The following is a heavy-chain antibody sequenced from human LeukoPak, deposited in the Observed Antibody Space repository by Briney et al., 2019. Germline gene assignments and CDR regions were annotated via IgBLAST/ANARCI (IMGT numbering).Heavy chain of an antibody. CDR1: RFTFSDYY. Sequence: GGSLRLSCAASRFTFSDYYMVWIRQAPGKGLEWVSYISNSGSSTKYADSVRGRFTISRDNSKNTVYLQMKSLRAEDTAVYFCAKVLTGSQDYWGQGTLVTVSS. CDR2: ISNSGSST. V-gene: IGHV3-11*03. CDR3: AKVLTGSQDY. D-gene: IGHD7-27*01. J-gene: IGHJ4*02.